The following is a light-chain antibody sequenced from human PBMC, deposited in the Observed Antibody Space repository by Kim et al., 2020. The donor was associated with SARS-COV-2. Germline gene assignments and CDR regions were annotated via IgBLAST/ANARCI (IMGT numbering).Light chain of an antibody. CDR1: QSVSSSY. J-gene: IGKJ2*01. CDR3: QQYGSSPMYT. V-gene: IGKV3-20*01. CDR2: GAS. Sequence: EIVLTQSPGTLSLSPGERATLSCRASQSVSSSYLVWYQQKPGQAPRLLIYGASSRATGIPDRFSGSGSGTDFTLTISRLEPEDLAVYYCQQYGSSPMYTFGQGTKLEIK.